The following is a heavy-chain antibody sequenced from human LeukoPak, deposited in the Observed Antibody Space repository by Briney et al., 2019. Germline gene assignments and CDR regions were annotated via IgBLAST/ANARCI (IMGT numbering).Heavy chain of an antibody. D-gene: IGHD5-12*01. V-gene: IGHV1-8*03. CDR3: ARGRTGLRLGY. CDR1: GYTFTGYY. J-gene: IGHJ4*02. CDR2: MNPNSGNT. Sequence: ASVKVSCKASGYTFTGYYMHWVRQAPGQGLEWMGWMNPNSGNTGYAQKFQGRVTITRNTSISTAYMELSSLRSEDTAVYYCARGRTGLRLGYWGQGTLVTVSS.